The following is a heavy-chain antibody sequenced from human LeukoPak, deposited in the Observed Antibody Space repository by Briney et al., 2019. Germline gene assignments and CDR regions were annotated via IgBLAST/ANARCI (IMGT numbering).Heavy chain of an antibody. D-gene: IGHD6-13*01. CDR2: INHSGST. Sequence: SETLSLTCAVYGGSFSGYYWTWVRQPPGKGLEWIGEINHSGSTNYNPSLKSRVTISVDTSKNQFSLKLTSVTAADTAVYYCAHFGPDTAAADTWYFDYWGQGTLVTVSS. V-gene: IGHV4-34*01. CDR1: GGSFSGYY. J-gene: IGHJ4*02. CDR3: AHFGPDTAAADTWYFDY.